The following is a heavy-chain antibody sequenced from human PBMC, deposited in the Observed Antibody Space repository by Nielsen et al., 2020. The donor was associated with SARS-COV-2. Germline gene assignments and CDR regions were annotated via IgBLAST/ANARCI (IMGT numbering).Heavy chain of an antibody. CDR3: ARQPRSIISNWFDP. Sequence: GESLTISCKASGFSFTNYWISGVRQMPGKGLEWMGNIDPTDSHTNYSPSFQGHVTISADKSITTAYLQWSSLEASDSAMYYCARQPRSIISNWFDPWGQGTLVTVST. CDR1: GFSFTNYW. J-gene: IGHJ5*02. D-gene: IGHD1-14*01. CDR2: IDPTDSHT. V-gene: IGHV5-10-1*01.